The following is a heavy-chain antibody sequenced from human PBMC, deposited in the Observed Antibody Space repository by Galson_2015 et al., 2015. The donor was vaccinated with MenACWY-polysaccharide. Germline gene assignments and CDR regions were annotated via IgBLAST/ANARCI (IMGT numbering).Heavy chain of an antibody. CDR2: IGTVGDT. V-gene: IGHV3-13*01. CDR1: GLSFSTYD. Sequence: SLRLSCAASGLSFSTYDFHWVRQAAGKGLEWVSAIGTVGDTYYAGSVKGRFTISRENAKNSLYLQMNSLRAGDTAVYYCVREERGCPGGDCYLAPDYWGQGTLVTVST. CDR3: VREERGCPGGDCYLAPDY. J-gene: IGHJ4*02. D-gene: IGHD2-21*02.